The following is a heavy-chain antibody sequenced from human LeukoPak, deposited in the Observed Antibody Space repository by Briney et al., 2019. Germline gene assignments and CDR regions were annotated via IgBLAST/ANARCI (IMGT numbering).Heavy chain of an antibody. CDR1: GFTFSNYG. Sequence: GGSLRLSCAASGFTFSNYGMYWVRQAPGKGLEWVAVISYDGRSKYYAGSVKGRFTISRDNSKSTLYLQMNSLRAEDTAVYYCASSKGRGDSSGYYFLAVDYRGQGTLVTVSS. V-gene: IGHV3-30*03. CDR3: ASSKGRGDSSGYYFLAVDY. D-gene: IGHD3-22*01. J-gene: IGHJ4*02. CDR2: ISYDGRSK.